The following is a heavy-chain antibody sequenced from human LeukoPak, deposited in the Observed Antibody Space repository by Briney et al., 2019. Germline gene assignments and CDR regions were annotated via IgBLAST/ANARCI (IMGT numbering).Heavy chain of an antibody. V-gene: IGHV3-15*01. J-gene: IGHJ6*02. CDR2: IKSKTDGGTT. CDR1: GFTFSNAW. CDR3: TTFTRYCSSTSCFKYYYGMDV. Sequence: GGYLRLSCAASGFTFSNAWMSWVRQAPGKGLEWVGRIKSKTDGGTTDYAAPVKGRFTISRDDSKNTLYLQMNSLKTEDTAVYYCTTFTRYCSSTSCFKYYYGMDVWGQGTTVTVSS. D-gene: IGHD2-2*01.